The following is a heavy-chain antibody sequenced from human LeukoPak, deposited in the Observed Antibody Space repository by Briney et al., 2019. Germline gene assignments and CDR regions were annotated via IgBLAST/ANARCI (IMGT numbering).Heavy chain of an antibody. CDR3: ARAGGY. Sequence: GGSLRPSCAASGFTFDDYAMHWVRQASGKGLEWVSGISWNSGNIGYADSVKGRFTISRDNAKNSLYLQMNSLRDEDTGVYYCARAGGYWGQGTLVTVSS. CDR1: GFTFDDYA. CDR2: ISWNSGNI. J-gene: IGHJ4*02. D-gene: IGHD3-10*01. V-gene: IGHV3-9*01.